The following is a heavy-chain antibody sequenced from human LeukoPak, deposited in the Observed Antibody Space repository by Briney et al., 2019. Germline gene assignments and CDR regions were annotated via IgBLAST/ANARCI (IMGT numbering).Heavy chain of an antibody. Sequence: SVKVSCKASGGTFSSYTISWVRQAPGQGLEWMGRIIPILGIANYAQTFQGRVTITADKSTSTAYMELSSLRSEDTAVYYCARGYCSSTSCYGGNWFDPWGQGTLVTVSS. V-gene: IGHV1-69*02. CDR2: IIPILGIA. D-gene: IGHD2-2*01. CDR1: GGTFSSYT. CDR3: ARGYCSSTSCYGGNWFDP. J-gene: IGHJ5*02.